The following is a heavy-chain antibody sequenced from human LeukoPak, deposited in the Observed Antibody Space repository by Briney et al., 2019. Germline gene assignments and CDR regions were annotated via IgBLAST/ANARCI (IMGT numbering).Heavy chain of an antibody. CDR2: MNPNSGNT. CDR3: ARGYDSSGYFYYYYYGMDV. J-gene: IGHJ6*02. CDR1: GYTFTSYD. V-gene: IGHV1-8*01. Sequence: ASVKVSCKASGYTFTSYDINWVRQATGQGLEWMGWMNPNSGNTGYAQKFQSRVTMTRNTSISTAYMELSSLRSEDTAVYYCARGYDSSGYFYYYYYGMDVWGQGTTVTVSS. D-gene: IGHD3-22*01.